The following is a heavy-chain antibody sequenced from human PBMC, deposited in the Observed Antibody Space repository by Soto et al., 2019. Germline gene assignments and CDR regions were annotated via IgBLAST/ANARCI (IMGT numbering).Heavy chain of an antibody. Sequence: GGSLRLSCGAPGVTFKDYGMHWVRQAPGKGLEWVAVISYDGKQTYYADSVKGRFTISKDKSKRTLFLQMNSLRVDDTAVYYCARDGWGSNWYFDLWGRGTMVTVSS. J-gene: IGHJ2*01. CDR2: ISYDGKQT. CDR3: ARDGWGSNWYFDL. V-gene: IGHV3-30*03. CDR1: GVTFKDYG. D-gene: IGHD3-16*01.